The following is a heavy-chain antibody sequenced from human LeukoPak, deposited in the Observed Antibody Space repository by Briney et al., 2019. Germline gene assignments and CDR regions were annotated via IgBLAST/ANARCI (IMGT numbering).Heavy chain of an antibody. D-gene: IGHD6-19*01. CDR3: ARGYSSGMNWFDP. V-gene: IGHV1-3*01. Sequence: SVKVSCKASGYTFTSYAMHWVRQAPGQRLEWMGWINAGNGNTKYSQKFQGRVTITRDTSASTAYMELSSLRSEDTAVYYCARGYSSGMNWFDPWGQGTLVTVSS. CDR2: INAGNGNT. J-gene: IGHJ5*02. CDR1: GYTFTSYA.